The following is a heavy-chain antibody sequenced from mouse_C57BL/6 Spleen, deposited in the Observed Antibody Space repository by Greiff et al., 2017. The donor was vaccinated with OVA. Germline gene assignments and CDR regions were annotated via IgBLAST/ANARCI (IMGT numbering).Heavy chain of an antibody. D-gene: IGHD1-1*01. CDR3: TTGGSSYGKHYFDY. V-gene: IGHV14-1*01. J-gene: IGHJ2*01. Sequence: EVQLQQSGAELVRPGASVKLSCTASGFNIKDYYMHWVKQRPEQGLEWIGRIDPEDGDTEYAPKFQGKATMTADTSSNTAYLQLSSLTSEDTAVYYCTTGGSSYGKHYFDYWGQGTTLTVSS. CDR2: IDPEDGDT. CDR1: GFNIKDYY.